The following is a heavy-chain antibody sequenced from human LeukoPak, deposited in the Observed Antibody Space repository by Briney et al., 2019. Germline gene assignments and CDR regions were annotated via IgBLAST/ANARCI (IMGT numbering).Heavy chain of an antibody. CDR2: IFSSGNT. J-gene: IGHJ5*02. CDR3: ARSPHRLIGHWFDP. D-gene: IGHD3-16*01. V-gene: IGHV4-4*07. Sequence: SETLSLTCTVSGGSINSYYWSWIRQPAGKGLEWIGRIFSSGNTIYNPSLQSRVTMSVDTSKNQFSLRLNSVTAANTAVYYCARSPHRLIGHWFDPWGQGTLVTVSS. CDR1: GGSINSYY.